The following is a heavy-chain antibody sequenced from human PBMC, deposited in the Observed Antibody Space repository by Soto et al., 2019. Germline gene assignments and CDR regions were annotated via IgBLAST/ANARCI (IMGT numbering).Heavy chain of an antibody. CDR2: IWYDGSNK. J-gene: IGHJ3*02. D-gene: IGHD3-16*01. CDR1: GFTFSSYG. Sequence: GGSLRLSCAASGFTFSSYGMHWVRQAPGKGLEWVAVIWYDGSNKYYADSVKGRFTISRDNSKNTLYLQMNSLRAEDTAVYYCARVFGRNDAFDIWGQGTMVTVSS. CDR3: ARVFGRNDAFDI. V-gene: IGHV3-33*01.